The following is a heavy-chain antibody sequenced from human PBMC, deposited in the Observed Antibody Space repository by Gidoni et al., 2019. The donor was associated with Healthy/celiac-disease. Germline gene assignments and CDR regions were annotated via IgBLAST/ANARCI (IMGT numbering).Heavy chain of an antibody. D-gene: IGHD6-6*01. J-gene: IGHJ4*02. CDR2: ISGSGGST. CDR3: AKDRLKYSRTFDY. CDR1: GFTFSSDA. Sequence: EVQLLESGGGLVQPGGSLRLSCAASGFTFSSDAMSWVRQAPGKGLGWVSAISGSGGSTYYADSVKGRFTISRDNSKNTLYLQMNSLRAEDTAVYYCAKDRLKYSRTFDYWGQGTLVTVSS. V-gene: IGHV3-23*01.